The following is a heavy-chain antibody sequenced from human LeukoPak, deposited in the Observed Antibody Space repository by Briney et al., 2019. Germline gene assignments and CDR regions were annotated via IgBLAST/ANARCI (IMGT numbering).Heavy chain of an antibody. J-gene: IGHJ5*02. CDR2: INDDGSDT. CDR1: GFTFKLYW. V-gene: IGHV3-74*01. CDR3: VRGGPSTWS. D-gene: IGHD2-15*01. Sequence: GGSLRLSCAVSGFTFKLYWMHWVRQAPGKGPVWVSRINDDGSDTTYADSVKGRFTISRDDGKNMLFLQMNSLRAEDTAVYYCVRGGPSTWSWGQGTLVTVSS.